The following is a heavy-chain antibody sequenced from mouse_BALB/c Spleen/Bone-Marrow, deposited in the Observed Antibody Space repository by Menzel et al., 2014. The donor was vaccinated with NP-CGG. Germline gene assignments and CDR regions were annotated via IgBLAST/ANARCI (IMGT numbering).Heavy chain of an antibody. CDR3: ARETAIVADFDY. J-gene: IGHJ2*01. CDR1: AYSITSGYG. CDR2: IHYSGNT. V-gene: IGHV3-1*02. Sequence: EVKVVESGPDLVKPSQSVSLTCTVTAYSITSGYGWHWIRQFPGNRLEWMAYIHYSGNTDYNPSLKSRISITRDTSKNQFFLQLNSVTTEDTATYYCARETAIVADFDYWGQGTTLTVSS. D-gene: IGHD1-1*01.